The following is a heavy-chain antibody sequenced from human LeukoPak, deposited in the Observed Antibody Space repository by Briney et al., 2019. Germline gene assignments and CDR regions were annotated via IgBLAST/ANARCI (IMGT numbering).Heavy chain of an antibody. V-gene: IGHV4-59*08. D-gene: IGHD6-13*01. J-gene: IGHJ4*02. CDR3: ASGDHWYRLDY. CDR1: GGSISSYY. CDR2: IYYTGST. Sequence: SETLSLTCTVSGGSISSYYWSWIRQPPRKGLEWIGYIYYTGSTNYNPSLKSRVTISVDTSKNQFSLKLSSVTAADTAVYYCASGDHWYRLDYRGQGTLVSVSS.